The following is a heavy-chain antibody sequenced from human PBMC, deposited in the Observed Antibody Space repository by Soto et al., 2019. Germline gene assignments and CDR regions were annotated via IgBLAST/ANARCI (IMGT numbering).Heavy chain of an antibody. V-gene: IGHV3-30*18. CDR3: AKDHDIVVVPAAIAHGMDV. CDR1: GFTFSSYG. Sequence: GGSLRLSCAASGFTFSSYGMHWVRQAPGKGLEWVAVISYDGSNKYYADSVKGRFTISRDNSKNTLYLQMNSLRAEDTAVYYCAKDHDIVVVPAAIAHGMDVWGQGTTVTVSS. D-gene: IGHD2-2*02. J-gene: IGHJ6*02. CDR2: ISYDGSNK.